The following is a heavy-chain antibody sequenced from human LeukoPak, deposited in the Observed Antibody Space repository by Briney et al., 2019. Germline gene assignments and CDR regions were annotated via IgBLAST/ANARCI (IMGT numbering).Heavy chain of an antibody. CDR1: GGSISSYY. CDR2: IYYSGST. CDR3: ARGGMVRGIYFDH. V-gene: IGHV4-59*01. Sequence: PSETLSLTCTVSGGSISSYYWSWIRQPPGKGLEWIGYIYYSGSTNYNPSLKSRVTISVDTSKNQFSLKLSSVTAADTAVYYCARGGMVRGIYFDHWGQGTLVTVSS. D-gene: IGHD3-10*01. J-gene: IGHJ4*02.